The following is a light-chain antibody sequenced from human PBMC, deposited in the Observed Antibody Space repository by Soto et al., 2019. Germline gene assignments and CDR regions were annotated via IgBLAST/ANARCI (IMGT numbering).Light chain of an antibody. J-gene: IGLJ1*01. Sequence: QSALTQPPSASGSPGQSVTISCTGTSSDVGGYNYVSWYQQNPGKAPQLIIYEVSKRPSGVPDRFSGSKSSNTASLTVSGLQAEDEADYYCSSYAATNNYVFGSGTKVTVL. CDR3: SSYAATNNYV. V-gene: IGLV2-8*01. CDR2: EVS. CDR1: SSDVGGYNY.